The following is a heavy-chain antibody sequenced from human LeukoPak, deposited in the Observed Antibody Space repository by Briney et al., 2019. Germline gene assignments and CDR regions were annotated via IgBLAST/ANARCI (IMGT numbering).Heavy chain of an antibody. CDR3: ARAASSSLYFDL. Sequence: SETLSLTCTVSGGSISSYYWSWIRQPPGKGLEWIGYIYYSGSTNYNPSLKSRVTISVDTSKNQFSLKLSSVTAADTAVYYCARAASSSLYFDLWGRGTLVTVSS. D-gene: IGHD6-13*01. J-gene: IGHJ2*01. V-gene: IGHV4-59*01. CDR1: GGSISSYY. CDR2: IYYSGST.